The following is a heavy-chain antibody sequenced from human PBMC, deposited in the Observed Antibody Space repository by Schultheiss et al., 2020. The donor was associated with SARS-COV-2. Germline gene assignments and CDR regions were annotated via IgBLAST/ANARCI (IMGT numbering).Heavy chain of an antibody. J-gene: IGHJ4*02. CDR1: GGSISNYNW. CDR3: ARDGYYYDSSGYYFAY. D-gene: IGHD3-22*01. Sequence: SQTLSLTCVVSGGSISNYNWWNWVRQSPGKGLEWIGSIYHGGSTYYNPSLKSRATLSVDTSKNQFSLQLNSVTPEDTAVYYCARDGYYYDSSGYYFAYWGQGTLVTVSS. V-gene: IGHV4-4*02. CDR2: IYHGGST.